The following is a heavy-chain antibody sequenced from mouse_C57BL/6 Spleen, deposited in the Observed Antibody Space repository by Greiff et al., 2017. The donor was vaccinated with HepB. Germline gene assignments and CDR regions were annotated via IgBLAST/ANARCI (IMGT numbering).Heavy chain of an antibody. CDR1: GYSITSDY. CDR2: ISYSGST. D-gene: IGHD2-4*01. CDR3: ARSFYDYKGWYFDV. V-gene: IGHV3-8*01. Sequence: VQLKQSGPGLAKPSQTLSLTCSVTGYSITSDYWNWIRKFPGNKLEYMGYISYSGSTYYNPSLKSRISITRDTSKNQYYLQLNSVTTEDTATYYCARSFYDYKGWYFDVWGTGTTVTVSS. J-gene: IGHJ1*03.